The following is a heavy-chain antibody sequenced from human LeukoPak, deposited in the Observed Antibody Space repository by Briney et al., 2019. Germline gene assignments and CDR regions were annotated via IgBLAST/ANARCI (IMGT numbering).Heavy chain of an antibody. V-gene: IGHV3-23*01. CDR1: GITLINYG. CDR2: ISDSGGST. CDR3: AKRGVVIRVILVGFHKEAYYFDS. Sequence: GGSLRLSCAVSGITLINYGMSWVRQAPGRGLEWVAGISDSGGSTNYADSVKGRFTISRDNPKNTLYLQMNSLRAEDTAVYFCAKRGVVIRVILVGFHKEAYYFDSWGQGALVTVSP. D-gene: IGHD3-22*01. J-gene: IGHJ4*02.